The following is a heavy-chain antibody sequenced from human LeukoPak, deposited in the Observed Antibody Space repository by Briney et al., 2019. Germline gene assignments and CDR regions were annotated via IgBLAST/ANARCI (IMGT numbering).Heavy chain of an antibody. J-gene: IGHJ4*02. Sequence: ASVKVSCKASGYTFTSYGISWVRQAPGQGLEWMGWISAYNGNTNYAQKLQGRVTMTTDASTSTAYMELRSLRSDDTAVYYCARDPGSYCGGDCYSDYWGQGTLVTVSS. V-gene: IGHV1-18*01. CDR1: GYTFTSYG. CDR3: ARDPGSYCGGDCYSDY. CDR2: ISAYNGNT. D-gene: IGHD2-21*02.